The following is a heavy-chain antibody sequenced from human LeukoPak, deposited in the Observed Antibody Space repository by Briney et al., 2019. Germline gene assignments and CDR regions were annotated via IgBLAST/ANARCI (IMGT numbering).Heavy chain of an antibody. CDR2: IYYSRST. J-gene: IGHJ6*03. Sequence: PSETLSLTCTVSGGSLSSYYWSWIRQPPGKGLEWIGYIYYSRSTNYNPSLKSRVAISVDTSKNQSSLKLSSVTAADTAVYYCARRVDDYHYYMDVWGKGTTVTVSS. CDR1: GGSLSSYY. CDR3: ARRVDDYHYYMDV. V-gene: IGHV4-59*01.